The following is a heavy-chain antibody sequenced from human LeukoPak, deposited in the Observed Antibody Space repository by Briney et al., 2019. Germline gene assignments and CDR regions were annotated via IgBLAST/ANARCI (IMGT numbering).Heavy chain of an antibody. CDR3: ARGFSNTFGY. CDR2: IYYSGST. D-gene: IGHD4-11*01. Sequence: GSLRLSCAASGFTFSSYSMNWVRQAPGKGLEWIGSIYYSGSTYYNPSLKSRVTISADTSKNQFSLKLSSVTAADTAVYYCARGFSNTFGYWGQGTLVTVSS. CDR1: GFTFSSYS. J-gene: IGHJ4*02. V-gene: IGHV4-39*07.